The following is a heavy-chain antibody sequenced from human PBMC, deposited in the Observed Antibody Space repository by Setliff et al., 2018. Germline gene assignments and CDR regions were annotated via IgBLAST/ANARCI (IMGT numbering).Heavy chain of an antibody. D-gene: IGHD3-9*01. CDR3: ARERLYYDDLTGFSPEAFDI. CDR1: GDPIDSYY. V-gene: IGHV4-4*07. J-gene: IGHJ3*02. Sequence: SSETLSLTCSVSGDPIDSYYWGWVRQSAGRGLEWIGRIYGGGATNYNPSLKARLTISVDNSKNQFSLQLTSVTAADTALYFCARERLYYDDLTGFSPEAFDIWGQGTMVTVS. CDR2: IYGGGAT.